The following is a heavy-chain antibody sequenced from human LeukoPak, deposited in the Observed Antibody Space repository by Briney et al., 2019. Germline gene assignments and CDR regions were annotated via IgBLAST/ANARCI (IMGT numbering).Heavy chain of an antibody. CDR1: GYTFTSYY. Sequence: ASVKVSCKASGYTFTSYYMHWVRQAPGQGLEWMGIINPSGGSTSYAQKFQGRVTMTRDTSTSTVYMELSSLRSEDTAVYYCARVRNTYYDFWSGYYLFDYWGQGTLVTVSS. V-gene: IGHV1-46*01. J-gene: IGHJ4*02. D-gene: IGHD3-3*01. CDR2: INPSGGST. CDR3: ARVRNTYYDFWSGYYLFDY.